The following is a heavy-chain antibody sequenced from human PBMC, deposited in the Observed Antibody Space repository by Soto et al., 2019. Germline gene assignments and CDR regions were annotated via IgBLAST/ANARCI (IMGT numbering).Heavy chain of an antibody. V-gene: IGHV4-59*01. CDR3: ARGRRSSGRHDAVDI. Sequence: QVQLQESGPGLVKPSETQSLTCTVSGGSISTYYWNWIRQSPGKGLEWIGYIDYSGSTNYNPSLQSRVTXPXXXSXXQFSLKLSSVTAADTAVYYCARGRRSSGRHDAVDIWGQGTMVTVSS. CDR1: GGSISTYY. J-gene: IGHJ3*02. D-gene: IGHD1-26*01. CDR2: IDYSGST.